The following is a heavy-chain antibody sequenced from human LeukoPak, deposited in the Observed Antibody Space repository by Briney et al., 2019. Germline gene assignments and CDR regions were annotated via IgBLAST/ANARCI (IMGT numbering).Heavy chain of an antibody. CDR2: ISSSSSTI. CDR1: GFTFSSYS. Sequence: GGSLRLSCAASGFTFSSYSMNWVRQAPGKGLEWVSYISSSSSTIYYADSVKGRFTISRDNAKNSLYLQMNSLRAEDTAVYYCARDGGYSSGWVDYWGQGTLVTVSS. D-gene: IGHD6-19*01. V-gene: IGHV3-48*04. CDR3: ARDGGYSSGWVDY. J-gene: IGHJ4*02.